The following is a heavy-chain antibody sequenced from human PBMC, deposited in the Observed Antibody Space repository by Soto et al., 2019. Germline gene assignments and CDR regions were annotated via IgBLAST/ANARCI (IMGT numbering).Heavy chain of an antibody. V-gene: IGHV3-73*01. D-gene: IGHD3-9*01. J-gene: IGHJ4*02. Sequence: PGGFLRLSCAASGVTFVASALQWVRQASGKGLEWLGRIGSKGETYATAYAASVKGRFTISRDDSKNTAYLQMNSLESEDTAVYYCSRDDSDWFFNWGRGTLVTVYS. CDR1: GVTFVASA. CDR3: SRDDSDWFFN. CDR2: IGSKGETYAT.